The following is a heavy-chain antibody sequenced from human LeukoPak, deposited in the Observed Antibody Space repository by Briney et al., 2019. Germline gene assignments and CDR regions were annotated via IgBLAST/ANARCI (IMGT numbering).Heavy chain of an antibody. J-gene: IGHJ3*02. V-gene: IGHV1-18*01. D-gene: IGHD5-18*01. Sequence: ASVNVSCKASGYTFTNYGISWVRQAPGQGLEWMGGISAYNGNSNYAQKLQGRVTMTTDTSTSTAYMELRSLRSDDTAVYYCASSFDPIQLWHRLYGDAFDIWGQGTMVTVSS. CDR3: ASSFDPIQLWHRLYGDAFDI. CDR1: GYTFTNYG. CDR2: ISAYNGNS.